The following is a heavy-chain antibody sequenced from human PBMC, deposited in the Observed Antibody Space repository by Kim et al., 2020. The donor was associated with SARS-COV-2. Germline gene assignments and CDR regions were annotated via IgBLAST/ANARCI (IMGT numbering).Heavy chain of an antibody. CDR2: IYYSGST. J-gene: IGHJ4*02. CDR3: ARGIAAAGTLYFDY. Sequence: SETLSLTCTVSGGSISSYYWSWIRQPPGKGLEWIGYIYYSGSTNYNPSLKSRVTISVDTSKNQFSLKLSSVTAADTAVYYCARGIAAAGTLYFDYWGQGT. V-gene: IGHV4-59*01. D-gene: IGHD6-13*01. CDR1: GGSISSYY.